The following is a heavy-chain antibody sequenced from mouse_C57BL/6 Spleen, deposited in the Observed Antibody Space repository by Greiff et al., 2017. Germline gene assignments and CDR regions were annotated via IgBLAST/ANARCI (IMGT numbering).Heavy chain of an antibody. CDR3: ARVDYDVGAY. CDR2: ISYDGSN. CDR1: GYSITSGYY. V-gene: IGHV3-6*01. J-gene: IGHJ3*01. Sequence: ESGPGLVKPSQSLSLTCSVTGYSITSGYYWNWIRQFPGNKLEWMGYISYDGSNNYNPSLKNRISLTRDTSKNQFFLKLNSVTTEDTATYYCARVDYDVGAYWGQGTLVTVSA. D-gene: IGHD2-4*01.